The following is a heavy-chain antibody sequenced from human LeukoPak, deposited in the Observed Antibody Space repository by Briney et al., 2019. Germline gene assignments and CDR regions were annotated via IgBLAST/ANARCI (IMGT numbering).Heavy chain of an antibody. D-gene: IGHD4-17*01. V-gene: IGHV4-34*01. CDR3: AREAQGPTVTTSYGMDV. CDR2: INHSGST. CDR1: GGSFSGYY. J-gene: IGHJ6*02. Sequence: PSETLSLTCAVYGGSFSGYYWSWIRQPPGKGLEWIGEINHSGSTNYNPSLKSRVTISVDTSRNQFSLKLSSVTAADTAVYYCAREAQGPTVTTSYGMDVWGQGTTVTVSS.